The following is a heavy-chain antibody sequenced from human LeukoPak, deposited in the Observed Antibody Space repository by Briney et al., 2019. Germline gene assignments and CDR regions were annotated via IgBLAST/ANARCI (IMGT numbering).Heavy chain of an antibody. CDR3: ARMGIAARVGFDP. J-gene: IGHJ5*02. Sequence: PSETLSLTCAVYGGSFSGYYWSWIRQPPGKGLEWIGEINHSGSTNYNPSLKSRVTISVDTSKNQFSLKLSSVTAADTAAYYCARMGIAARVGFDPWGQGTLVTVSS. CDR1: GGSFSGYY. D-gene: IGHD6-6*01. V-gene: IGHV4-34*01. CDR2: INHSGST.